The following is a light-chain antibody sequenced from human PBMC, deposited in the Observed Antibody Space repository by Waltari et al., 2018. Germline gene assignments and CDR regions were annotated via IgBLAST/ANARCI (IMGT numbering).Light chain of an antibody. CDR2: EVS. CDR3: SSYTTTTAWV. Sequence: QSALTQPASVSGSLGQSISISCIGTNSDIGAYNTVSWYQQHPGKVPKLLIYEVSNRPSGVSDRFSGSKSGNTASLTISGLQAEDEADYYCSSYTTTTAWVFGGGTELTVL. J-gene: IGLJ3*02. CDR1: NSDIGAYNT. V-gene: IGLV2-14*01.